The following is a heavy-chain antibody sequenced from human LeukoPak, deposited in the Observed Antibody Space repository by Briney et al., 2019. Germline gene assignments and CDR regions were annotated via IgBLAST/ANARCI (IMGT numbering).Heavy chain of an antibody. Sequence: GGSLRLSCAASGFTFSYYGMHWVRQAPGKGLEWVAVISYDGSNKYYAESVKGRFTISRDNSKNTLYLQMNSLRAEDTAVYYCAKDYYDSSGYYNDAFEMWGQGTMVTVSS. CDR2: ISYDGSNK. CDR1: GFTFSYYG. V-gene: IGHV3-30*18. D-gene: IGHD3-22*01. CDR3: AKDYYDSSGYYNDAFEM. J-gene: IGHJ3*02.